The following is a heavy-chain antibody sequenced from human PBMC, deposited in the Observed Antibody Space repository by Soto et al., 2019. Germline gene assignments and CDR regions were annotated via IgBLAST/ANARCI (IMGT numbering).Heavy chain of an antibody. J-gene: IGHJ4*02. CDR2: FYYTGGT. D-gene: IGHD3-3*01. CDR3: ASPRQGNYDFLSSYYALDY. Sequence: QLQLHQSGPGLVKPSENLSLTCTVSGGSISSSRSYWGWVRQPPGKGLEWIVSFYYTGGTYSTYYNPSLKSRVTISVDTSKSQFSLNLRSVTAADAAVYYCASPRQGNYDFLSSYYALDYWGPGTLVTVSS. V-gene: IGHV4-39*01. CDR1: GGSISSSRSY.